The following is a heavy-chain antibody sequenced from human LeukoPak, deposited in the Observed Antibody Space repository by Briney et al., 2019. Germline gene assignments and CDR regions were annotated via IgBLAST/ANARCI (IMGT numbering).Heavy chain of an antibody. CDR1: GGSISRSNW. J-gene: IGHJ4*02. CDR2: IYHSGRT. CDR3: ASRIQLWLFAY. D-gene: IGHD5-18*01. V-gene: IGHV4-4*02. Sequence: SETLSLTCSVSGGSISRSNWGRGVRQPPGKGLEWIGEIYHSGRTTSNPSLKTRVTISVDKSKTQFSLTLSSVPAADTALYYCASRIQLWLFAYWGQGTLVTVSS.